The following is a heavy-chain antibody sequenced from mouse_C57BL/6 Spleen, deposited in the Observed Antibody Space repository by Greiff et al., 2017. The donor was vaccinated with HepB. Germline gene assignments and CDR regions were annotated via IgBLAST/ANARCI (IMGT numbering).Heavy chain of an antibody. Sequence: EVKVVESGGGLVQPGGSLSLSCAASGFTFTDYYMSWVRQPPGKALEWLGFIRNKANGYTTEYSASVKGRFTISRDNSQSILYLQMNALRAEDSATYYCARYIAVVRYFDVWGTGTTVTVSS. V-gene: IGHV7-3*01. CDR3: ARYIAVVRYFDV. CDR1: GFTFTDYY. D-gene: IGHD1-1*01. J-gene: IGHJ1*03. CDR2: IRNKANGYTT.